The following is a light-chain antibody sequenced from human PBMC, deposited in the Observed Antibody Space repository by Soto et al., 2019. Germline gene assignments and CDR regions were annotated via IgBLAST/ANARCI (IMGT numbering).Light chain of an antibody. CDR2: NTN. CDR1: SGSVSTNYY. V-gene: IGLV8-61*01. J-gene: IGLJ2*01. CDR3: VLYMGLGISV. Sequence: QTVVTQEPSFSVSPGGTVTFNCGLSSGSVSTNYYPSWYQQTPGQAPRTLIYNTNSRSSGVPDRFSGSILGNKAALTITGAQADDESDYYCVLYMGLGISVFGGGTKLTVL.